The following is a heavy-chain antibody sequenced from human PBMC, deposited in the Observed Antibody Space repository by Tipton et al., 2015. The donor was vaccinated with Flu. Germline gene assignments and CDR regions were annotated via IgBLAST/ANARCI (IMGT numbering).Heavy chain of an antibody. CDR3: ARVSSSSSWSQDWYFVL. D-gene: IGHD6-13*01. J-gene: IGHJ2*01. V-gene: IGHV4-59*01. Sequence: TLSLTCTVSGGSISSYYWSWIRQPPGKGLEWIGYIYYSGSTNYNPSLKSRVTISVDTSKNQFSLKLSSVTAADTAVYYCARVSSSSSWSQDWYFVLWGRGTLVTVSS. CDR1: GGSISSYY. CDR2: IYYSGST.